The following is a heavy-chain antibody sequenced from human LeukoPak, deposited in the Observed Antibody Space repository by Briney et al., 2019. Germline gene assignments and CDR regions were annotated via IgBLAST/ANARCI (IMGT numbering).Heavy chain of an antibody. J-gene: IGHJ4*02. Sequence: GGSLRLSCAASGFTFSSYAMHWVRQASGKGLEWVSTIGGSGGSTYYADSVKGRFTISRDNCKNTLYLQMNSLRAEDTAVYYCATSLFTSGWYYFDYWGQGTLVTVSS. D-gene: IGHD6-19*01. CDR3: ATSLFTSGWYYFDY. CDR2: IGGSGGST. V-gene: IGHV3-23*01. CDR1: GFTFSSYA.